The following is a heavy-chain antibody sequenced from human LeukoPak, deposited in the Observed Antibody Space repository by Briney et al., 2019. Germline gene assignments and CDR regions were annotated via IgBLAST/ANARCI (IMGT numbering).Heavy chain of an antibody. CDR2: IKSKTDGGTT. V-gene: IGHV3-15*01. CDR1: GFTFNDAW. J-gene: IGHJ4*02. D-gene: IGHD2-2*01. CDR3: TTDAGYSSKWYNY. Sequence: GGSPRLSCAASGFTFNDAWMSWVRQAPGKGLEWVGRIKSKTDGGTTDYAAPVKGRFTISRDDSKNTLYLQMSSLKIEDTGVYYCTTDAGYSSKWYNYWGQGTLVTVSS.